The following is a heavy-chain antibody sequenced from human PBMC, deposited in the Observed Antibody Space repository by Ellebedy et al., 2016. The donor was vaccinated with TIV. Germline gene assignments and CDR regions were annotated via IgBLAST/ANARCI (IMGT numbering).Heavy chain of an antibody. J-gene: IGHJ4*02. D-gene: IGHD4-17*01. CDR1: GGTFSSYA. CDR2: IIPILGIA. Sequence: AASVKVSCKASGGTFSSYAISWVRQAPGQGLEWMGGIIPILGIANYAQKFQGRVTITADKSTSTAYMELNSLRSEDTAVYYCARATVTTLYFDYWGQGTLVTVSS. V-gene: IGHV1-69*10. CDR3: ARATVTTLYFDY.